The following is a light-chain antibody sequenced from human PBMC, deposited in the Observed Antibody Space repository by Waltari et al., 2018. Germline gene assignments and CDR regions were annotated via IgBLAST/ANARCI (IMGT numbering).Light chain of an antibody. CDR2: DVS. J-gene: IGLJ2*01. CDR3: SSYTSSSVVV. V-gene: IGLV2-14*03. CDR1: SSDVGGYNY. Sequence: QSALTQPASVSGSHGKSITISCTGTSSDVGGYNYVPWYQQHPGKAPKLMIYDVSNRPSGVSNRFSGSKSGNTASLTISGLQAEDEADYYCSSYTSSSVVVFGGGTKLTVL.